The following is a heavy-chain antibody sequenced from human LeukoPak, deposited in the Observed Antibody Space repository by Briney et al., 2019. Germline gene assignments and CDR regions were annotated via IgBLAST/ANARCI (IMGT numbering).Heavy chain of an antibody. J-gene: IGHJ6*03. V-gene: IGHV1-24*01. CDR2: FDPEDGET. CDR1: GYTLTELS. D-gene: IGHD2-2*01. Sequence: ASAKVSCKVSGYTLTELSMHWVRQAPGKGLEWMGGFDPEDGETIYAQKFQGRVTMTEDTSTDTAYMELSSLRSDDTAVYYCASSTAGYYYMDVWGKGTTVTVSS. CDR3: ASSTAGYYYMDV.